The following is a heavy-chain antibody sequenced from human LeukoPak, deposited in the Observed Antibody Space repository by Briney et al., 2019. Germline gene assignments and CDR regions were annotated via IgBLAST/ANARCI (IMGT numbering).Heavy chain of an antibody. J-gene: IGHJ4*02. CDR1: GYTFTSYA. V-gene: IGHV1-3*01. D-gene: IGHD1-26*01. CDR3: ARDGSQSGSYSD. Sequence: GASVKVSCKASGYTFTSYAMHWVRQAPGERLEWMGWINAGNGDTKYSQKFQGRVTITRDTSASTDYMELSSLRSEDTAVYYYARDGSQSGSYSDWGQGTMVTVSS. CDR2: INAGNGDT.